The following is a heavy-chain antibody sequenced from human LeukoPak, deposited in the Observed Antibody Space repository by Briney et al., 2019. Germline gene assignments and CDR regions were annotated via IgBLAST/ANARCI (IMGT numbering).Heavy chain of an antibody. CDR3: ATKPYFEYSSPNGPTQSFDY. V-gene: IGHV1-2*02. Sequence: ASVKVSCKASGYTFTGYYMHWVRQAPGQGLEWMGWINPNSGGTNYAQKFQGSVTMTEDTSTDTAYMELSSLRSEDTAVYYCATKPYFEYSSPNGPTQSFDYWGQGTLVTVSS. J-gene: IGHJ4*02. D-gene: IGHD6-6*01. CDR2: INPNSGGT. CDR1: GYTFTGYY.